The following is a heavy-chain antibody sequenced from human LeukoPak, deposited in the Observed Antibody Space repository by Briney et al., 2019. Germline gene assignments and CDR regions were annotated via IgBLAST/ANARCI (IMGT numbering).Heavy chain of an antibody. CDR2: INPNSGGT. Sequence: ASVKVSCKASGYTFTGHYMHWVRQAPGQGLEWMGWINPNSGGTNYAQKFQGRVTMTRDTSISTAYMELSRLRSDDTAVYYCARDFLWGITGTMGDYYYYMDVWGKGTTVTVSS. J-gene: IGHJ6*03. CDR1: GYTFTGHY. D-gene: IGHD1-20*01. V-gene: IGHV1-2*02. CDR3: ARDFLWGITGTMGDYYYYMDV.